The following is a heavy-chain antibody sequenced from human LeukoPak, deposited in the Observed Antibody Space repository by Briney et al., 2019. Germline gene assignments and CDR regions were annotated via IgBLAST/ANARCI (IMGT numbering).Heavy chain of an antibody. D-gene: IGHD1-14*01. CDR3: ARAGAGNAFDV. CDR2: MICDSGGA. CDR1: GYTFTGYY. J-gene: IGHJ3*01. Sequence: ASVKVSCKASGYTFTGYYIHWVRQAPGQGLEWMAWMICDSGGANYVQKFQGRVTVTRDTFISTAYMELSGLRSDDTAMYYCARAGAGNAFDVWGQGTMVIVSS. V-gene: IGHV1-2*02.